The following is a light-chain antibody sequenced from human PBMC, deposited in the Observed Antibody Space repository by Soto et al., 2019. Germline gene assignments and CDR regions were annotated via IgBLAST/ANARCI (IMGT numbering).Light chain of an antibody. J-gene: IGKJ5*01. CDR2: AAS. V-gene: IGKV1-39*01. CDR1: QSISSY. CDR3: QQSYSTPTIT. Sequence: DIQMTQSPSSLSASVGDRVTITCRASQSISSYLNWYQQKPGKAPKLLIYAASSLQSGVPSRFSGSGSGTDFTLTISSLQPEDFATYYCQQSYSTPTITFCQGTRLEFK.